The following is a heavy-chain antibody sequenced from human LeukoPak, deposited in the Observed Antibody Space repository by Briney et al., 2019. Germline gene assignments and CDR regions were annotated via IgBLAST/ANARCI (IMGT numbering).Heavy chain of an antibody. J-gene: IGHJ4*02. V-gene: IGHV3-30*02. Sequence: GGSLRLSCAASGFTFSSYGMHWVRQAPGKGLEWVAFIRYDGSNKYYADSVKGRFTISRDNSKNTLYLQMNSLRAEDTAVYYCAKDGYYYGSGSYGWADYWGQGTLVTVSS. CDR2: IRYDGSNK. CDR1: GFTFSSYG. CDR3: AKDGYYYGSGSYGWADY. D-gene: IGHD3-10*01.